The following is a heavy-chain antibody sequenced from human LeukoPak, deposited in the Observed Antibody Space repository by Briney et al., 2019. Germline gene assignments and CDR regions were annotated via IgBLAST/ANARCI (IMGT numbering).Heavy chain of an antibody. CDR2: ITGSGGST. D-gene: IGHD3/OR15-3a*01. Sequence: PGGSLRLSCAASGFTFASYAMSWVRQAPGKGLEWVSEITGSGGSTYYADSVKGRFTISRDNANNLLYLQMNSLRAEDTAVYYCTRDPWTKYYYDYWGQGTLVTVSS. J-gene: IGHJ4*02. V-gene: IGHV3-23*01. CDR1: GFTFASYA. CDR3: TRDPWTKYYYDY.